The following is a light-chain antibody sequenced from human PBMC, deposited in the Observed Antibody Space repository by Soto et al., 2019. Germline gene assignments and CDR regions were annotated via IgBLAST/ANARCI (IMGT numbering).Light chain of an antibody. CDR3: QLYYSSLWT. V-gene: IGKV3-20*01. CDR2: GAS. Sequence: EIVLTQSPGTLSLSPGERATLSCRASQSVSSSYLAWYQQKPGQAPRLLIYGASSSATGIPDRFSGSGSGTDFTLTIRSPEPEDFAVYYYQLYYSSLWTFGQGTKVEI. CDR1: QSVSSSY. J-gene: IGKJ1*01.